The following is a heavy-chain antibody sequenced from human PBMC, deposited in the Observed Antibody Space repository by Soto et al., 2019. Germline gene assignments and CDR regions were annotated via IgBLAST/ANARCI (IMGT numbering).Heavy chain of an antibody. Sequence: QVQLVQSGAEVKKPGASVKVSCKASGYTLTTFFMHWVRQAPGQGLAWMGVINHGYPAGRSNTYPQKFQGRVTMTTDTSTSTVYMELSRLRSDDTAVYYCAREAIVAGATTGMDVWGQGTTVTVSS. J-gene: IGHJ6*02. CDR2: INHGYPAGRSN. D-gene: IGHD1-26*01. V-gene: IGHV1-46*01. CDR3: AREAIVAGATTGMDV. CDR1: GYTLTTFF.